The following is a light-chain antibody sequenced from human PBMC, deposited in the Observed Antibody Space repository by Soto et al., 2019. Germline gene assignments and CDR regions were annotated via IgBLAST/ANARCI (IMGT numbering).Light chain of an antibody. CDR2: DVS. V-gene: IGLV2-11*01. J-gene: IGLJ1*01. Sequence: QSALTQPRSVSGSPGQSVTISCTGTSSDVGAYNYVSWYQQHPGKAPKFMIYDVSKRPSGVPDRFPGSKSGNTASLTISGLQAEDEADYYCCSYAGTYSYVFGTGTKLTVL. CDR3: CSYAGTYSYV. CDR1: SSDVGAYNY.